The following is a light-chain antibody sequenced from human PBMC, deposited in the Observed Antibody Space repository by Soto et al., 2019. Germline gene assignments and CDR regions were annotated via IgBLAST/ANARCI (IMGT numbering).Light chain of an antibody. CDR1: QSVSNN. V-gene: IGKV3-15*01. J-gene: IGKJ4*01. CDR3: QQYDNWPPA. Sequence: EIVMTQSPATLSLSPGERATLSCRASQSVSNNLAWYEQKPGQAPRLLIYGASTRATGVAARFSGSGSGTEFTLTISSLQFEDFVVYYCQQYDNWPPAFGGGTKVEIK. CDR2: GAS.